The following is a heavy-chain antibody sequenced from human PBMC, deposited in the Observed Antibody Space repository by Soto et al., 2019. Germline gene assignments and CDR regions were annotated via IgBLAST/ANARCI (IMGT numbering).Heavy chain of an antibody. D-gene: IGHD3-22*01. CDR2: ISGSGGST. V-gene: IGHV3-23*01. CDR3: AKDTPWGDYDSSGYYDGIAV. Sequence: FLRLSCAASGFPFSSYAMSWVRPAPGKGLEWVSAISGSGGSTYYADSVKGRFTISRDNYKNTLYLQMNSLRAEDTAVYYCAKDTPWGDYDSSGYYDGIAVCGQGYTVAVYS. J-gene: IGHJ6*02. CDR1: GFPFSSYA.